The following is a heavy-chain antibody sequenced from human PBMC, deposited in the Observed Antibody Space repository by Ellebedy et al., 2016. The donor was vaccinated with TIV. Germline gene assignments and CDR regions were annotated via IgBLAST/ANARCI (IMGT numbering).Heavy chain of an antibody. CDR3: AAADDSGYLDAFNM. Sequence: MPSETLSLTCSVSGGSISHYSWTWIRQPPGKGLEWLGSLFDSGTTNYNPSLQNRVTISVDTSRKNFSLRLSSVTAADTAVYYCAAADDSGYLDAFNMWGHGTVVTVSS. J-gene: IGHJ3*02. V-gene: IGHV4-59*01. D-gene: IGHD3-22*01. CDR1: GGSISHYS. CDR2: LFDSGTT.